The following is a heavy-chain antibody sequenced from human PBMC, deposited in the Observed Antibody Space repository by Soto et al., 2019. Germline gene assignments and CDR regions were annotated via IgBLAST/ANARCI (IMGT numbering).Heavy chain of an antibody. CDR2: IYPGDSYT. CDR3: ARAITGTLNPRHFDY. D-gene: IGHD1-20*01. Sequence: GESLKISCKGSGYSFTSYWISWVRQMPGKGLEWMGSIYPGDSYTNYSPSFQGQVTISADKSISTAYLQWSSLKAADTAIYYCARAITGTLNPRHFDYWAQGTLVTVSS. J-gene: IGHJ4*02. CDR1: GYSFTSYW. V-gene: IGHV5-10-1*04.